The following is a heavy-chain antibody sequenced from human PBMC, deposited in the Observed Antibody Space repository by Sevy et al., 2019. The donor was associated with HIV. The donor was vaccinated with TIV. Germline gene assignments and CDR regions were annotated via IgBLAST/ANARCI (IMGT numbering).Heavy chain of an antibody. D-gene: IGHD6-13*01. V-gene: IGHV3-9*01. CDR3: AKEGWVYSSSWYYFDY. CDR1: GFTFDDYA. J-gene: IGHJ4*02. CDR2: ISWNSGSI. Sequence: GGSLRLSCAASGFTFDDYAMHWVRQAPGKGLEWVSGISWNSGSIGYADSVKGRFTISRDNAMNSLYLQMNSLRAEEPALYYCAKEGWVYSSSWYYFDYWGQGTLVTVSS.